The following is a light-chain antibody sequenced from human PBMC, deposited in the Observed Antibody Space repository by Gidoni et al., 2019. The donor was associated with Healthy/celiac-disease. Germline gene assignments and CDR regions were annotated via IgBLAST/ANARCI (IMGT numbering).Light chain of an antibody. CDR3: QSYDSSLSGSVV. J-gene: IGLJ2*01. Sequence: QSVLTQPPSVSGPPGQRVPISCTGSSSTIGAGYDVHWYQQLPGTAPKLLIYGNSNRPSGVPDRFSGSKSGTSASLAITGLQAEDEADYYCQSYDSSLSGSVVFGGGTKLTVL. CDR1: SSTIGAGYD. V-gene: IGLV1-40*01. CDR2: GNS.